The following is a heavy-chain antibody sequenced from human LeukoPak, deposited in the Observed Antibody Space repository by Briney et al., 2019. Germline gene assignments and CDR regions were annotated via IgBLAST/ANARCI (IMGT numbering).Heavy chain of an antibody. Sequence: PGGSLRLSCAASGFTFSSYAMHWVRQAPGKGLEWVAVISYDGSNKYYADSVKGRFTISRDNSKNTLYLQMNSLRAEDTAVYYCARMRPYYYYGMDVWGQGTTVTVSS. CDR2: ISYDGSNK. CDR1: GFTFSSYA. D-gene: IGHD6-6*01. V-gene: IGHV3-30-3*01. CDR3: ARMRPYYYYGMDV. J-gene: IGHJ6*02.